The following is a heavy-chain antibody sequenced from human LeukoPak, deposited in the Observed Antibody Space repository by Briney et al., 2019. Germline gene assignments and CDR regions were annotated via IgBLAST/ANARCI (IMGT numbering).Heavy chain of an antibody. CDR3: ARVSGGSGITDP. CDR1: GYTFTSYY. J-gene: IGHJ5*02. V-gene: IGHV1-46*01. D-gene: IGHD3-10*01. CDR2: INPSGGST. Sequence: GASVKVSCKASGYTFTSYYMHWVRQAPGQGLEWMGIINPSGGSTSYAQKFQGRVTVTRDMSTSTVYMELSSLRSEDTAVYYCARVSGGSGITDPWGQGTLVTVSS.